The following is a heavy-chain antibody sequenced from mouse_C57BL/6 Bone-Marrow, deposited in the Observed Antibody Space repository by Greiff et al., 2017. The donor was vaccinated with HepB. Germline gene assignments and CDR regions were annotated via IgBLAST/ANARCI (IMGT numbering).Heavy chain of an antibody. Sequence: VQVVESGAELARPGASVKLSCKASGYTFTSYGISWVKQRTGQGLEWIGEIYPRSGNTYYNEKFKGKATLTADKSSSTAYMELRSLTSEDSAVYFCARWDPSMDYWGQGTSVTVSS. CDR1: GYTFTSYG. J-gene: IGHJ4*01. V-gene: IGHV1-81*01. CDR3: ARWDPSMDY. CDR2: IYPRSGNT. D-gene: IGHD4-1*01.